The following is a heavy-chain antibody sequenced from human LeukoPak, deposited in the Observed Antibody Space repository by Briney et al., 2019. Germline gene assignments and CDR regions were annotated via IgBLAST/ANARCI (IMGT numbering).Heavy chain of an antibody. J-gene: IGHJ4*02. Sequence: PGGSLRLSCAASGFTFSTYSMCWVRQAPGKGLEWVTVISYDGSNKYYADSVKGRFTISRDNSKNTLYLQMNSLRAEDTAVYYCARDLRGSGSYPAVFGYWGQGTLVTVSS. CDR2: ISYDGSNK. D-gene: IGHD1-26*01. V-gene: IGHV3-30-3*01. CDR3: ARDLRGSGSYPAVFGY. CDR1: GFTFSTYS.